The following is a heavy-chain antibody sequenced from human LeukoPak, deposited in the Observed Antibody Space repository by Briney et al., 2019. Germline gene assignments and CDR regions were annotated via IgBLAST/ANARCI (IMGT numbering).Heavy chain of an antibody. CDR1: GYTFTSYY. CDR3: ARGLLGDYGDYVPFFDP. Sequence: GASVKVSCKASGYTFTSYYMNWVRQAPGQGLEWMGIINPSGGSTSYAQKFQGRVTMTRDTSTSTVYMELSSLRSEDTAVYYCARGLLGDYGDYVPFFDPWGQGTLVTVSS. V-gene: IGHV1-46*01. J-gene: IGHJ5*02. CDR2: INPSGGST. D-gene: IGHD4-17*01.